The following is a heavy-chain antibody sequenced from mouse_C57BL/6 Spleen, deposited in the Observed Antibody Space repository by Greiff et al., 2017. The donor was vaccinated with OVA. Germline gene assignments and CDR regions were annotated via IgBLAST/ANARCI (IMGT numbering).Heavy chain of an antibody. J-gene: IGHJ4*01. D-gene: IGHD2-4*01. CDR1: GYTFTSYG. Sequence: VQVVESGAELARPGASVKLSCKASGYTFTSYGISWVKQRTGQGLEWIGEIYPRSGNTYYNEKFKGKATLTADKSSSTAYMELRSLTSEDSAVYFCARYDYDGYYAMDYWGQGTSVTVSS. CDR2: IYPRSGNT. CDR3: ARYDYDGYYAMDY. V-gene: IGHV1-81*01.